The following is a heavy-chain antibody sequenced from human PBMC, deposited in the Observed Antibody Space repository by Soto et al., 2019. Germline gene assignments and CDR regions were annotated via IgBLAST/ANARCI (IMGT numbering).Heavy chain of an antibody. Sequence: PGGSLRLSCAASGFSFVNYAMNWVRQAPGKGLVWDSGLSGSGTSTYYADSVKDRFTISRDNSRDTLFLQMNSLSAADTAVYYFEMDGNYPQKLVYWGQVTLVTVSS. CDR1: GFSFVNYA. CDR2: LSGSGTST. D-gene: IGHD1-7*01. V-gene: IGHV3-23*01. CDR3: EMDGNYPQKLVY. J-gene: IGHJ4*02.